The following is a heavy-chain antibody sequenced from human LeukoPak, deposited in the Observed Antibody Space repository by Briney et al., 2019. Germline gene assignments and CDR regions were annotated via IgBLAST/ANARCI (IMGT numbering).Heavy chain of an antibody. CDR1: GGSISSYY. CDR3: ARGKIAVAGIGDY. V-gene: IGHV4-59*01. D-gene: IGHD6-19*01. CDR2: IYYSGST. Sequence: SETLSLTCTVSGGSISSYYWSWIRRPPGKGLEWIGYIYYSGSTNYNPSLKSRVTISVDTSKNQFSLKLSSVTAADTAVYYCARGKIAVAGIGDYWGQGTLVTVSS. J-gene: IGHJ4*02.